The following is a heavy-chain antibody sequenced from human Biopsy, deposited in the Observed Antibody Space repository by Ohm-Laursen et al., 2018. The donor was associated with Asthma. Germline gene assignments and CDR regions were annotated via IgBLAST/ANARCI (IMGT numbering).Heavy chain of an antibody. CDR3: ARKAGSCISRTCYSLDF. D-gene: IGHD2-2*01. Sequence: EASVKVSCKPLGGTFNTYVIGWVRQAPGQGLEWMGGINSVFGTTTYPQKFQDRVTITADDSTSTVYMELSSPRSEDTAVYYCARKAGSCISRTCYSLDFWGQGTLVTVSS. CDR2: INSVFGTT. V-gene: IGHV1-69*13. J-gene: IGHJ4*02. CDR1: GGTFNTYV.